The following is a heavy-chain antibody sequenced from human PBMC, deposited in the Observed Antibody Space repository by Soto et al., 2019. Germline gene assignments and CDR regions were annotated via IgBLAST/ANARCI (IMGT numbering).Heavy chain of an antibody. Sequence: AGGSLRLSCAASGFSFSSGSMGWVRQAPGQGLEWVASISSSGSFMNYADSVKGRFTISRDNAKNSLYLQMRSLKDDDKAVYYCARDPPSGATLDWFDSWGQGTLVTVSS. V-gene: IGHV3-21*01. J-gene: IGHJ5*01. CDR2: ISSSGSFM. CDR3: ARDPPSGATLDWFDS. CDR1: GFSFSSGS. D-gene: IGHD1-26*01.